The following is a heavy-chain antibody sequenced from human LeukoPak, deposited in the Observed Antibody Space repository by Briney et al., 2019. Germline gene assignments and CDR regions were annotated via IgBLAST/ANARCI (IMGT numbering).Heavy chain of an antibody. D-gene: IGHD6-19*01. Sequence: GASVKVSCMASGYTFNGYYIHWVRQAPGQGPEWMGWLDPKSGGTKYAQRFQGRVTMTWDTPISTAYMDLARLRSDDTAVYYCAVGLDIAMPGKVPTGWGQGTLVTVSS. V-gene: IGHV1-2*02. CDR2: LDPKSGGT. CDR3: AVGLDIAMPGKVPTG. CDR1: GYTFNGYY. J-gene: IGHJ4*02.